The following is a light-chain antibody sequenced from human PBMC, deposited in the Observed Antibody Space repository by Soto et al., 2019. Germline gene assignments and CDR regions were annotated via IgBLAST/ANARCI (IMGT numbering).Light chain of an antibody. V-gene: IGKV3-20*01. CDR1: QRASRQY. J-gene: IGKJ1*01. CDR3: QDFDAPQWT. Sequence: VLTQSPDTLSLSPGDRATLSCRANQRASRQYLSWYQQRPGQPPRLLIYSVSMRADGVPDRFSGSGSGSEFTLTSNSREPEDFAVYYCQDFDAPQWTFGQGTKIE. CDR2: SVS.